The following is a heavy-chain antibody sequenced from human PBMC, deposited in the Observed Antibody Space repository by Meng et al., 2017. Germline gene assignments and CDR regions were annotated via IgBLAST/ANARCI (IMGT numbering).Heavy chain of an antibody. V-gene: IGHV4-4*02. CDR2: IYHSGST. CDR3: ARGRYSSGWDRFDY. CDR1: GGSISSSNW. Sequence: HVQLQESGPGRVEPSGTLSLPFAVSGGSISSSNWWSWVRQPPGKGLEWIGEIYHSGSTNYNPSLKSRVTISVDKSKNQFSLKLSSVTAADTAVYYCARGRYSSGWDRFDYWGQGTLVTVSS. D-gene: IGHD6-19*01. J-gene: IGHJ4*02.